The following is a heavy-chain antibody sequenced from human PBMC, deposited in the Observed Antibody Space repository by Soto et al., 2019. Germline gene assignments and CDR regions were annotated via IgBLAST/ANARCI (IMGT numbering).Heavy chain of an antibody. CDR2: IWYDGSNK. Sequence: GGSLRLSCAASGFTFSSYGMHWVRQAPGKGLEWVAVIWYDGSNKYYADSVKGRFTISRDNSRNTLYLQMNNLRAEDTAVYYCARDGLKTTYYDFWSGYYFNWFDPWGQGTLVTVSS. CDR1: GFTFSSYG. CDR3: ARDGLKTTYYDFWSGYYFNWFDP. D-gene: IGHD3-3*01. V-gene: IGHV3-33*01. J-gene: IGHJ5*02.